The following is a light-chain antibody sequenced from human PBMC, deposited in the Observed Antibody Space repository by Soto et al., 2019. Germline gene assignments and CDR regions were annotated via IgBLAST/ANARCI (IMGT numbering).Light chain of an antibody. CDR2: SNN. J-gene: IGLJ3*02. CDR1: NPNIGGNV. V-gene: IGLV1-44*01. CDR3: ASWDDSLSGWV. Sequence: QSVLTQPPSMSATPGQRVTISCSGTNPNIGGNVVKWYQKLPRTAPKLLIYSNNQRPSGVPDRFSGSKSGTSASLAIRGLQFEDEADYYCASWDDSLSGWVFGGGTKVTVL.